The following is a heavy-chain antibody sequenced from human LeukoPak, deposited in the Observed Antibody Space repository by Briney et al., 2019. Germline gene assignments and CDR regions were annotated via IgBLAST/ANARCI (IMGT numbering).Heavy chain of an antibody. Sequence: WETLSLTCTVSGRSISSNTYYWVWIRQPPGKGLEFIGSIYYAGGTYLNPSLKSRVTILVDEFKDQFSLKLTSVTAPDTAVYYCARAWGSSGVYYFDYWGQGSLVSVS. D-gene: IGHD6-19*01. CDR2: IYYAGGT. CDR1: GRSISSNTYY. CDR3: ARAWGSSGVYYFDY. J-gene: IGHJ4*02. V-gene: IGHV4-39*01.